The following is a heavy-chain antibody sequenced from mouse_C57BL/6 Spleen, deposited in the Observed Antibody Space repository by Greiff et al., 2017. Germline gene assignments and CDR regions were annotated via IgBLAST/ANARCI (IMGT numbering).Heavy chain of an antibody. CDR3: AREGAVVAPGFAY. CDR2: INPNNGGT. J-gene: IGHJ3*01. V-gene: IGHV1-18*01. CDR1: GYTFTDYN. D-gene: IGHD1-1*01. Sequence: VQLQQSGPELVKPGASVKIPCKASGYTFTDYNMDWVKQSHGKSLEWIGDINPNNGGTIYNQKFKGKATLTVDKSSSTAYMELRSLTSEDTAVYYCAREGAVVAPGFAYWGQGTLVTVSA.